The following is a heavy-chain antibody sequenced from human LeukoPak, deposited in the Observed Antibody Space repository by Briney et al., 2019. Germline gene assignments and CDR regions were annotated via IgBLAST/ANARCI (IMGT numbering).Heavy chain of an antibody. CDR1: GFTFSSYA. D-gene: IGHD3-22*01. J-gene: IGHJ4*02. V-gene: IGHV3-23*01. CDR2: ISGSGGST. Sequence: PGGSLRLSCAASGFTFSSYAMSWVRQSPGRGLEWVSGISGSGGSTYYGDSVKGRFTISRDNSKNTLYLQMTSLRAEDTAVYYCAKDQVWIVVGSFDYWGQGTLVTVSS. CDR3: AKDQVWIVVGSFDY.